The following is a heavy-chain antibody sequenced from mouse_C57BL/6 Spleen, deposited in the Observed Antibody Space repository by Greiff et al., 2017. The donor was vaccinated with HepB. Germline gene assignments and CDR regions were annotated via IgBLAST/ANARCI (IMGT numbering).Heavy chain of an antibody. D-gene: IGHD2-10*02. Sequence: QVQLKQPGAELVKPGASVKLSCKASGYTFTSYWMHWVKQRPGRGLEWIGRIDPNSGGTKYNEKFKSKATLTVDKPSSTAYMQLSSLTSEDSAVYYCARSRYGNYGSAMDYWGQGTSVTVSS. V-gene: IGHV1-72*01. J-gene: IGHJ4*01. CDR3: ARSRYGNYGSAMDY. CDR1: GYTFTSYW. CDR2: IDPNSGGT.